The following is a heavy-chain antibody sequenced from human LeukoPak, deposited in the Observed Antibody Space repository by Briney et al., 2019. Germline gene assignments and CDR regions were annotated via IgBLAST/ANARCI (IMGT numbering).Heavy chain of an antibody. CDR2: ITPNSGAT. Sequence: ASVLVSCKASGHTFTDYYMHWVRQAPGQGLEWMGWITPNSGATKYAQKFRGRVSMTRDTSINTAYMELSRLRSDDTAIYYCARVSRFYYDSSGSFDYWGQGSLVTVCS. CDR1: GHTFTDYY. CDR3: ARVSRFYYDSSGSFDY. J-gene: IGHJ4*02. V-gene: IGHV1-2*02. D-gene: IGHD3-22*01.